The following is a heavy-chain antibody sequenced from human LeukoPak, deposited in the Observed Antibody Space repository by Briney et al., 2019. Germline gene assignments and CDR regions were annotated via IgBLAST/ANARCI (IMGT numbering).Heavy chain of an antibody. D-gene: IGHD1-7*01. Sequence: GGSLRLSCAASGFTFSSYGMHWVRQAPGKGLEWVAVISYDGSNKYYADSVKGRFTISRDNSKNTLYLQMNSLRAEDTAVYYCAKDPFNWNSDNYYFDYWGQGTLVTVSS. V-gene: IGHV3-30*18. CDR3: AKDPFNWNSDNYYFDY. CDR2: ISYDGSNK. J-gene: IGHJ4*02. CDR1: GFTFSSYG.